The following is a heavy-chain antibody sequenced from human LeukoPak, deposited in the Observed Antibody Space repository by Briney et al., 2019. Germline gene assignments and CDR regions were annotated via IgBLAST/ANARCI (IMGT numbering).Heavy chain of an antibody. V-gene: IGHV1-2*04. CDR2: INPNSGGT. D-gene: IGHD5-18*01. CDR3: ARAPGYSYGRNWFDP. Sequence: ASVKVSCKASGYTFTGYYMHWVRQAPGQGLEWMGWINPNSGGTNYAQKFQGWVTMTRDTSISTAYMELSRLRSDDTAVYYCARAPGYSYGRNWFDPWGQGTLVTVSS. CDR1: GYTFTGYY. J-gene: IGHJ5*02.